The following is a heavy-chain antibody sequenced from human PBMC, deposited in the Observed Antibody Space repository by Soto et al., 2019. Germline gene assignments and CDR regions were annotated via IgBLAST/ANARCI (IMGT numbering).Heavy chain of an antibody. Sequence: SETLSLTCTVSGGSISTYYWSWIRQPPGRGLEWIGYIYYSGSTSYNPSLKSRVTISVDTSKNQFSLKLRSVTAADTAVYYCARADSLDIVVVPAAIIYYGMDVWGQGTTVTVSS. V-gene: IGHV4-59*01. D-gene: IGHD2-2*02. CDR1: GGSISTYY. CDR3: ARADSLDIVVVPAAIIYYGMDV. J-gene: IGHJ6*02. CDR2: IYYSGST.